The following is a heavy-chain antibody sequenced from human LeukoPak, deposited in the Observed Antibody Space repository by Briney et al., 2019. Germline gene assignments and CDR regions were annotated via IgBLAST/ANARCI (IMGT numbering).Heavy chain of an antibody. CDR1: GDSISTSSYY. CDR3: ARVASGELPDFDY. Sequence: SETLSLTCSVSGDSISTSSYYWGWIRQPPGKGLEWIGSIYNSGSTYYNPSLKSRITISVDTSKNQFSLKLNSVTAADTAVYYCARVASGELPDFDYWGQGTLVTVSS. D-gene: IGHD1-26*01. V-gene: IGHV4-39*01. J-gene: IGHJ4*02. CDR2: IYNSGST.